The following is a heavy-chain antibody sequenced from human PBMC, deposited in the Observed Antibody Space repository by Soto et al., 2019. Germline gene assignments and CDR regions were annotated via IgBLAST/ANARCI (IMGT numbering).Heavy chain of an antibody. D-gene: IGHD4-17*01. V-gene: IGHV4-39*01. Sequence: SETLSLTCTVSGGSISSSSYYWGWIRQPPGKGLEWIGSIYYSGSTYYNPSLKSRVAISVDTSKNQFSLKLSSVTAADTAVYYCAGNDYGDYRFDYWGQGTLVTVSS. CDR2: IYYSGST. CDR3: AGNDYGDYRFDY. CDR1: GGSISSSSYY. J-gene: IGHJ4*02.